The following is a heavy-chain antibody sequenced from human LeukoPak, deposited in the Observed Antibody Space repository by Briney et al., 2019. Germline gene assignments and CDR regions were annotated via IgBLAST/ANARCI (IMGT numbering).Heavy chain of an antibody. CDR2: ISGSGSYI. J-gene: IGHJ3*02. CDR1: GFTFSKYR. D-gene: IGHD2-15*01. CDR3: ARVPSTLVVVGATRAFDI. V-gene: IGHV3-21*01. Sequence: GGSLRLSCAASGFTFSKYRMNWVRQAPGKGLEWVSYISGSGSYIYYADSVKGRFTISRDNAKNSFHLQMDSLRAEDTAVYYCARVPSTLVVVGATRAFDIWGQGTMVTVSS.